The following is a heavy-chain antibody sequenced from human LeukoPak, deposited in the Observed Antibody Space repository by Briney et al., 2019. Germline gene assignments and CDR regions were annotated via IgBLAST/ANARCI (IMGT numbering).Heavy chain of an antibody. CDR2: ISNTGDII. V-gene: IGHV3-48*03. CDR1: GFTFSNYE. J-gene: IGHJ4*02. Sequence: PGGSLRLSCAASGFTFSNYEMNWVRQAPGKGLEWISHISNTGDIIHYADSVEGRFTISRDNAKNSLYLQMNSLRAEDTAVYYCARVWFGIAAAGTDYWGQGTLVTVSS. CDR3: ARVWFGIAAAGTDY. D-gene: IGHD6-13*01.